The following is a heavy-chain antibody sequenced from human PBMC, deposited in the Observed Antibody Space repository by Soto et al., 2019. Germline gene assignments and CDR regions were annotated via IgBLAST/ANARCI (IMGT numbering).Heavy chain of an antibody. D-gene: IGHD1-26*01. J-gene: IGHJ4*02. V-gene: IGHV3-33*01. CDR2: IWYDGSNK. CDR3: ARDYCTSSRSSTCSDFDY. Sequence: GGSLRLSCAASGFTFSSYGMHWVRQAPGKGLEWVAVIWYDGSNKYYADSVKGRFTISRDKSKNTLYLQMNSLRAEDTAVYYCARDYCTSSRSSTCSDFDYWGQGTLVTVSS. CDR1: GFTFSSYG.